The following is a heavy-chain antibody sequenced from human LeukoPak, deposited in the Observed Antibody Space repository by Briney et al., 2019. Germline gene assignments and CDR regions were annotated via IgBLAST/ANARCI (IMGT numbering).Heavy chain of an antibody. CDR2: IYSGGST. CDR1: GFTVSSNY. D-gene: IGHD3-3*01. CDR3: AVAIFGVVPPFDP. V-gene: IGHV3-53*01. Sequence: PGGSLRLSCAASGFTVSSNYMNWVRQAPGKGLEWVSVIYSGGSTYYADSVKGRFTISRDNSKNTLYLQMNSLRAEDTAVYYCAVAIFGVVPPFDPWGQGTLVTVSS. J-gene: IGHJ5*02.